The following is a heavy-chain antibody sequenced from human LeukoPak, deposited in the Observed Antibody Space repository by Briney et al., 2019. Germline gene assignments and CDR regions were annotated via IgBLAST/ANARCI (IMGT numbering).Heavy chain of an antibody. J-gene: IGHJ4*02. Sequence: PGGSLRLSCAASGFTFSTYSMNWVRQAPGKGLEWVSYISDSSGTIYYADSVKGRFTISRDNAKNSLSLQMNSLGAEDTAVYYCARGDFDSRTDYWGQGTLVTVSS. V-gene: IGHV3-48*04. D-gene: IGHD3-22*01. CDR2: ISDSSGTI. CDR3: ARGDFDSRTDY. CDR1: GFTFSTYS.